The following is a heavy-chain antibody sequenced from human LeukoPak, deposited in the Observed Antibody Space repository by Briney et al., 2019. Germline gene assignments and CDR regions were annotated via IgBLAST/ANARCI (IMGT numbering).Heavy chain of an antibody. Sequence: ASVKVSCKASGYTFTGYYIHWVRQAPGQGLEWMGWINPNSGGTNYAQKVQGRVTMTRDTSISTAYIELSRLRSDDTAVYYCARAPNWAFDYWGQGTLVTVSS. J-gene: IGHJ4*02. CDR2: INPNSGGT. CDR1: GYTFTGYY. V-gene: IGHV1-2*02. CDR3: ARAPNWAFDY. D-gene: IGHD7-27*01.